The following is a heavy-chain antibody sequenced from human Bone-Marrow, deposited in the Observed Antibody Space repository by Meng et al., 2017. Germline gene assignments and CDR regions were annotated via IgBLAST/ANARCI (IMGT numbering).Heavy chain of an antibody. CDR1: GDSGSSGSAT. Sequence: QRHQSYPVLVEPSQTLSLACAISGDSGSSGSATWNWSRQSPSIGLEWLGRTYSRSKWYNEYAVSVKSRITINPDTSKNQFSLKLSSVTAADTAVYYCARVGVVVITPNWFDPWGQGTLVTVSS. CDR3: ARVGVVVITPNWFDP. V-gene: IGHV6-1*01. CDR2: TYSRSKWYN. J-gene: IGHJ5*02. D-gene: IGHD3-22*01.